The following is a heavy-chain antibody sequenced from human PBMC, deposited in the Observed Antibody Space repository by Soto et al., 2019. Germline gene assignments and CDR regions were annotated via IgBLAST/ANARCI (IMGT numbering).Heavy chain of an antibody. CDR3: ARGSVAGEFAY. CDR1: GGSDSSTSYY. V-gene: IGHV4-31*03. D-gene: IGHD2-15*01. J-gene: IGHJ4*02. Sequence: SETLSLTCTVSGGSDSSTSYYWSWIRQPPGKGLEWIGYISYRGSTYYNPSLKSRVTISVDTSKNQFSLKLSSVTAADTAVYYCARGSVAGEFAYRGQGTLVTVSS. CDR2: ISYRGST.